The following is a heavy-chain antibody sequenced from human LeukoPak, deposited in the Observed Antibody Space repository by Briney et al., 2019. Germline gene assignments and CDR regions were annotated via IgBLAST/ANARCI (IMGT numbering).Heavy chain of an antibody. V-gene: IGHV3-11*06. CDR2: ISSSSSYT. D-gene: IGHD5-12*01. Sequence: SGGSLRLSCAASGFTFSDYYMSWLRQAPGKGLEWVSYISSSSSYTNYAGSVKGRFTISRDNAKNSLYLQMNSLRAEDTAVYYCTRTRGYSGYNYFDYWGQGTLVTVSS. CDR1: GFTFSDYY. J-gene: IGHJ4*02. CDR3: TRTRGYSGYNYFDY.